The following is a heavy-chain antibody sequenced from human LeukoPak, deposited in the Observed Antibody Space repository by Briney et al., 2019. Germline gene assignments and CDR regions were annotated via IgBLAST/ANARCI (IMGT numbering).Heavy chain of an antibody. J-gene: IGHJ3*02. CDR3: ARNDYGGIVDAFDI. D-gene: IGHD4-23*01. CDR1: GFTLSSYA. V-gene: IGHV3-21*01. Sequence: GGSLRLSCAASGFTLSSYAMSWVRQAPGKGLEWVSSISRSSSYIYYADSVKGRFTISRDNAKNSLFLQMDSLRAEDTAVYYCARNDYGGIVDAFDIWGQGTMVTVSS. CDR2: ISRSSSYI.